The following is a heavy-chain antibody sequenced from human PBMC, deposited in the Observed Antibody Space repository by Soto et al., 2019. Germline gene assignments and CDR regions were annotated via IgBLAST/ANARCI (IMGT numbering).Heavy chain of an antibody. J-gene: IGHJ4*02. Sequence: EVQLVESGGGLVKAGGSLRLSCAASGFTLSSSSMNWVRQAPGKGLEWVSSIGSSSSYIYYADSVKGRFTISRDNAKNSLYLQMNSLRAEDTAVYYCARGSPSGDYFDYWGQGTLVTVSS. CDR1: GFTLSSSS. D-gene: IGHD3-10*01. CDR3: ARGSPSGDYFDY. V-gene: IGHV3-21*01. CDR2: IGSSSSYI.